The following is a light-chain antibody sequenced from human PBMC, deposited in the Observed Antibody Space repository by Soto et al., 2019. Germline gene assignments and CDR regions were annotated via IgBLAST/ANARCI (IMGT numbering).Light chain of an antibody. J-gene: IGLJ1*01. CDR1: SSDVGSYNL. CDR3: CSYAGSSTFPYV. V-gene: IGLV2-23*03. Sequence: QSVLTQPASVSGSPGQSITISCTGTSSDVGSYNLVSWYQQHPGKALKLMIYEGSKRPSGVSNRFSGSKSGNTASLTISGLQAEDEADYYCCSYAGSSTFPYVFGTGTKVTVL. CDR2: EGS.